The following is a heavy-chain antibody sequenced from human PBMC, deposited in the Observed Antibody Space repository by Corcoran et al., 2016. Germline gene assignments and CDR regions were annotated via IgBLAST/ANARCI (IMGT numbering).Heavy chain of an antibody. Sequence: QVQLQQWGAGLLKPSETLSLTCAVYGGSFSGYYWSWIRQPPGKGLEWIGEINHSGSTNYNPSLKSRVTISVDTSKNQFSLKLSSVTAADTAVYDGARGRDSSGYYRRRHYFDYWGQGTLVTVSS. CDR2: INHSGST. J-gene: IGHJ4*02. V-gene: IGHV4-34*01. D-gene: IGHD3-22*01. CDR1: GGSFSGYY. CDR3: ARGRDSSGYYRRRHYFDY.